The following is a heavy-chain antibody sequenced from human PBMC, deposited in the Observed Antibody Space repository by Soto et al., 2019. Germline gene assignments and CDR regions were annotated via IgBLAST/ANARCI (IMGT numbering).Heavy chain of an antibody. CDR1: GFTFSSYS. Sequence: GGSLRLSCAASGFTFSSYSMNWFRQAPWKWLEWVSSISSSSSYIYYADSVKGRFTISRDNAKNSLYLQMNSLRAEDTAVYYCARDLLRNSSSYYYYGMDVWGQGTTVTVSS. J-gene: IGHJ6*02. CDR3: ARDLLRNSSSYYYYGMDV. V-gene: IGHV3-21*01. D-gene: IGHD1-26*01. CDR2: ISSSSSYI.